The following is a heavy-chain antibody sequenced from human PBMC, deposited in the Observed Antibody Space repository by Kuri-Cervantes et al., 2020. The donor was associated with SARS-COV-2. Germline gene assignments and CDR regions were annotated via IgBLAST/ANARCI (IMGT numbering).Heavy chain of an antibody. J-gene: IGHJ6*03. Sequence: SCTVSGGSISSQSYYWGWIRQPPGKGLEWIGSVYYSGTTYYNPSLRSRVTISLDTSKNQFSLKLSSVTAADTAVYYCAKGYYYYMDVWGKGTTVTVSS. CDR1: GGSISSQSYY. V-gene: IGHV4-39*01. CDR3: AKGYYYYMDV. CDR2: VYYSGTT.